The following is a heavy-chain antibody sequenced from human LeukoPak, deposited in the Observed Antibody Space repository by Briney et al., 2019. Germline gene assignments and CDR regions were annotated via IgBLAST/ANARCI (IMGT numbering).Heavy chain of an antibody. CDR1: GYIFTSYW. V-gene: IGHV5-51*01. CDR3: ARLNEAGDCYH. D-gene: IGHD2-21*02. J-gene: IGHJ5*02. CDR2: VYPGDSDT. Sequence: GESLKISCKGAGYIFTSYWIGWVRQMPGKGLEWMGIVYPGDSDTRYSPSFQGQVTISADKSISTASLQWSSLKASDTAMYYCARLNEAGDCYHWGQGTLVTVSS.